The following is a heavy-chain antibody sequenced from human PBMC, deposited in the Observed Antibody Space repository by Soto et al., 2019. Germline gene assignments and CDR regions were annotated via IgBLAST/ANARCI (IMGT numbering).Heavy chain of an antibody. V-gene: IGHV3-21*01. Sequence: VQLLESGGGLVQPGGSLRLSCAASGFTFSSYAMSWVRQAPGKGLEWVSAISSVSSYIYYADSVKGRFTISRDNARNSLFLQMNSLRAEDTAVYYCARHLCTNGVCRYFDFWGQGTLVTVSS. CDR2: ISSVSSYI. J-gene: IGHJ4*02. CDR3: ARHLCTNGVCRYFDF. D-gene: IGHD2-8*01. CDR1: GFTFSSYA.